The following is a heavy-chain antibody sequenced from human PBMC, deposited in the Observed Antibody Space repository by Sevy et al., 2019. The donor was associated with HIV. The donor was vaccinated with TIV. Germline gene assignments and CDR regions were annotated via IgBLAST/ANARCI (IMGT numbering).Heavy chain of an antibody. Sequence: SETLSLTCTVSGGSTSSYYWSWIRQPPGKGLEWIGYIYYSGSTNYNPSLKSRVTISVDTSKNQFSLKLSSVTAADTAVYYCARLMVAVAGTSHYYYYYYMDVWGKGTTVTVSS. V-gene: IGHV4-59*01. CDR3: ARLMVAVAGTSHYYYYYYMDV. CDR1: GGSTSSYY. J-gene: IGHJ6*03. CDR2: IYYSGST. D-gene: IGHD6-19*01.